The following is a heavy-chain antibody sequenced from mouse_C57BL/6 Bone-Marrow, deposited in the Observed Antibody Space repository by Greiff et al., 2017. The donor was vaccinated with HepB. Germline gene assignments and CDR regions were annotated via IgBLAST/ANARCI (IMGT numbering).Heavy chain of an antibody. J-gene: IGHJ3*01. CDR2: IDPENGDT. Sequence: EVQLQQSEAELVRPGASVKLSCTASGFNIKDDYMHWVKQRPEQGLEWIGWIDPENGDTEYASKFQGKATITADISSNTAYLQLSSLTSEDTAVYYCTTDDRLAWFAYWGQGTLVTVSA. CDR3: TTDDRLAWFAY. CDR1: GFNIKDDY. D-gene: IGHD2-3*01. V-gene: IGHV14-4*01.